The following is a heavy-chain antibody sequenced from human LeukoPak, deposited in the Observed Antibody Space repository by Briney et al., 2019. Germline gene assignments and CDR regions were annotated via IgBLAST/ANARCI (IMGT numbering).Heavy chain of an antibody. CDR3: AGGWNYVDL. CDR2: ICTSSSYI. Sequence: PGGSLRLSCAASGFTFSSYCMNWVRLAPGKGLEWVASICTSSSYIYYADSVKGRFTISRDNAKNSLYLQMNSLRAGDTAVYYCAGGWNYVDLWGQGTLVTVSS. CDR1: GFTFSSYC. J-gene: IGHJ4*02. D-gene: IGHD1-1*01. V-gene: IGHV3-21*06.